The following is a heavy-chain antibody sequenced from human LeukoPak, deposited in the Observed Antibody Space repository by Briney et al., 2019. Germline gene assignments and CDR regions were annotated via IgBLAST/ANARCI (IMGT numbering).Heavy chain of an antibody. Sequence: GGSLRLSCAASGFTFSSYEMNWVRQAPGEGLEWVSYISSSGSTIYYADSVKGRFTISRDNAKNSLYLQMNSLRAEDTAVYYCARGPRGSGSYYQYWGQGTLVTVSS. J-gene: IGHJ4*02. CDR1: GFTFSSYE. CDR3: ARGPRGSGSYYQY. CDR2: ISSSGSTI. D-gene: IGHD3-10*01. V-gene: IGHV3-48*03.